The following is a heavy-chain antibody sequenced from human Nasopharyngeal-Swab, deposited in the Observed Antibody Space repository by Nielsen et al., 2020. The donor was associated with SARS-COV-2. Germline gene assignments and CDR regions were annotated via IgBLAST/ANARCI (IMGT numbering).Heavy chain of an antibody. D-gene: IGHD4-17*01. CDR2: INHSGST. CDR1: GGSFSGYY. CDR3: ARHLPRDGEEYYYYMDV. J-gene: IGHJ6*03. V-gene: IGHV4-34*01. Sequence: SETLSLTCAVYGGSFSGYYWSWIRQPPGKGLEWIGEINHSGSTNYNPSLKSRVTISVDTSKNQFSLKLSSVTAADTAVYYCARHLPRDGEEYYYYMDVWGKGTTVTVSS.